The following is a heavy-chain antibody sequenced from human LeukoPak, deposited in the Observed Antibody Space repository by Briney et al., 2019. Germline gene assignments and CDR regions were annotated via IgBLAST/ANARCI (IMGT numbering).Heavy chain of an antibody. CDR1: GGSFSGYY. Sequence: SGTLSLTCAVYGGSFSGYYWSWIRQPPGKGLEWIGEINHSGSTNYNPSLKSRVTISVDTSKNQFSLKLSSVTAADTAVYYCARLGDSNYYYYYYMDVWGKGTTVTISS. D-gene: IGHD1-26*01. CDR2: INHSGST. CDR3: ARLGDSNYYYYYYMDV. J-gene: IGHJ6*03. V-gene: IGHV4-34*01.